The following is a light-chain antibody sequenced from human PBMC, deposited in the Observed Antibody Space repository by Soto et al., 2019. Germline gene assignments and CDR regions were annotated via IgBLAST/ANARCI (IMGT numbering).Light chain of an antibody. CDR1: QSISSE. CDR2: GAS. CDR3: QQGHNWPLT. J-gene: IGKJ2*01. V-gene: IGKV3-15*01. Sequence: EIVMTQSPATLSVSPGERATLSCRASQSISSELAWYQQKTGQPPRLLIYGASTRATGVPVRFTGSGSGSDFTLTISGLQSEDFAVYYCQQGHNWPLTFGQGTRLEI.